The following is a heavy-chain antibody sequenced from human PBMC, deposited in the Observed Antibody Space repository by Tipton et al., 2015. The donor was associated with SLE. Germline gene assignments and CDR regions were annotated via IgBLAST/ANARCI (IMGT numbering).Heavy chain of an antibody. CDR3: ARGSHAVAAFDY. CDR1: GGSINTSY. Sequence: TLSLTCNVSGGSINTSYWSWIRQPPGKGLEWIGYIHYSGSAYYNPPLKSRLTMSVQRSKNQFSLTVNSVTAADTAVYYCARGSHAVAAFDYWGQGTLVTVSS. D-gene: IGHD6-19*01. V-gene: IGHV4-59*01. CDR2: IHYSGSA. J-gene: IGHJ4*02.